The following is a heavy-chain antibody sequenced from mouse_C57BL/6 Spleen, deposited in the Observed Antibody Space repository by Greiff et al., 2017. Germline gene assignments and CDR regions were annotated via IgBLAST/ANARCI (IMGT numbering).Heavy chain of an antibody. V-gene: IGHV5-4*01. Sequence: EEHLVESGGGSLPPFGPLPPCLSSSLFTFIIYSISLFRQTPEKRLEWVATISDGGSYTYYPDNVKGRFTISRDNAKNNLYLQMSHLKSEATAMYYCARVDYYFDYWGQGTTLTVSS. CDR3: ARVDYYFDY. J-gene: IGHJ2*01. CDR2: ISDGGSYT. CDR1: LFTFIIYS.